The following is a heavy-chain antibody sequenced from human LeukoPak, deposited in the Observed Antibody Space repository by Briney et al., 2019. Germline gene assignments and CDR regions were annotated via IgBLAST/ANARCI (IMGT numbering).Heavy chain of an antibody. CDR3: ARCRRFLEWLTPGKYGMDV. CDR1: GGSFSGYY. J-gene: IGHJ6*02. Sequence: PSETLSLTCAVYGGSFSGYYWSWIRQPPGKGLEWIGEINHSGSTNYNPSLKSRVTISVDTSKNQFSLKLSSVTAADTAVYYCARCRRFLEWLTPGKYGMDVWGQGTRSPSP. D-gene: IGHD3-3*01. V-gene: IGHV4-34*01. CDR2: INHSGST.